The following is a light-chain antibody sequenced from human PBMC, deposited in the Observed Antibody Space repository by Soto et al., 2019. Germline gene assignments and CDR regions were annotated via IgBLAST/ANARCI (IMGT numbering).Light chain of an antibody. J-gene: IGKJ1*01. CDR3: HHYNNWPS. CDR2: GAS. V-gene: IGKV3-15*01. Sequence: EIVMTQSPATLSVSPGERATLSCRASQSVSSNLAWYQQKPGQAPRLRIYGASTRATGIPARFSGSGSGTEFPLTISSLQPEDFPVYYCHHYNNWPSFGQGTKVNIK. CDR1: QSVSSN.